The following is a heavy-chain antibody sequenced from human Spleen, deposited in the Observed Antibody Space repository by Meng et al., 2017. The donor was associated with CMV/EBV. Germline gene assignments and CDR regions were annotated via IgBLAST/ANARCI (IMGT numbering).Heavy chain of an antibody. V-gene: IGHV3-11*04. Sequence: SCAASGFTLSDYYMSWIRQAPGKGLEWISYISSGGDIIYYADSVKGRFTISRDNSKNTLYLQMNSLRVEDTAVYYCAREDYYTLTGFYRTRYYSGMDVWGQGTTVTVSS. CDR1: GFTLSDYY. D-gene: IGHD3-9*01. CDR2: ISSGGDII. CDR3: AREDYYTLTGFYRTRYYSGMDV. J-gene: IGHJ6*02.